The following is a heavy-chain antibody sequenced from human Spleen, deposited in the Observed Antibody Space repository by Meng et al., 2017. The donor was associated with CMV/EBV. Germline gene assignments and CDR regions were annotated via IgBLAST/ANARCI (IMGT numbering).Heavy chain of an antibody. V-gene: IGHV4-31*03. CDR3: ARDLAAMGFDP. CDR2: IYYSGST. CDR1: GGSISSGGHY. D-gene: IGHD2-2*01. Sequence: TCTVSGGSISSGGHYWSWIRQHPGKGLEWIGYIYYSGSTYYNPSLKSRVTISVDTSKNQFSLKLSSVTAADTAVYYCARDLAAMGFDPWGQGTLVTVSS. J-gene: IGHJ5*02.